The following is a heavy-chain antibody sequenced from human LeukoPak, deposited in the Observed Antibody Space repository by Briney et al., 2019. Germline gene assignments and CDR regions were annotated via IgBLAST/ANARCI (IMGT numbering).Heavy chain of an antibody. J-gene: IGHJ4*02. CDR3: AETTGDRAGGSLGF. CDR1: GFTFSSYW. V-gene: IGHV3-74*01. Sequence: HPGGSLRLSCAASGFTFSSYWVHWVRQAPGKGLVWVLRVNSDESITTYADSVNGRFTISRDNAKNSLFLQMNSLRAEDTAMYYCAETTGDRAGGSLGFWGQGTLVTVSS. D-gene: IGHD7-27*01. CDR2: VNSDESIT.